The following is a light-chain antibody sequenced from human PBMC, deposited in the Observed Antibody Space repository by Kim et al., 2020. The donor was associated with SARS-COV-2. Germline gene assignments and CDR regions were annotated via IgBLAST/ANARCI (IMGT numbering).Light chain of an antibody. CDR1: RSISSY. CDR3: QQSDNTRT. CDR2: GAS. Sequence: SAYVGDRVTITCRASRSISSYLSWFQQKPGKAPKLLIYGASSLQSGVPSRFSGSGSGTDFTLTISSLQPEDFATYYCQQSDNTRTFGQGTKVEIK. J-gene: IGKJ1*01. V-gene: IGKV1-39*01.